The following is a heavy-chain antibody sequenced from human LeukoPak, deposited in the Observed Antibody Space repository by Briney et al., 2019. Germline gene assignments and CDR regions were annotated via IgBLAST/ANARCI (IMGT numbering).Heavy chain of an antibody. V-gene: IGHV3-21*01. CDR3: AREYEGGSYQDDAFDI. D-gene: IGHD1-26*01. Sequence: GGSLRLSCAASGFTFSSYSMNWVRQAPGKGLEWVSSISSSSSYIYYADSVKGRFTISRDNAKNSLYLQMNSLRAEDTAVYYCAREYEGGSYQDDAFDIWGQGTMVTVSS. J-gene: IGHJ3*02. CDR1: GFTFSSYS. CDR2: ISSSSSYI.